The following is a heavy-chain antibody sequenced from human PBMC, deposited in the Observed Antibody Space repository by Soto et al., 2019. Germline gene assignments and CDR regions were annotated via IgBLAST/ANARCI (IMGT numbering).Heavy chain of an antibody. CDR1: GFKFSNYA. CDR2: ISATGGGT. D-gene: IGHD3-16*01. V-gene: IGHV3-23*01. J-gene: IGHJ4*02. Sequence: SLGLSCAASGFKFSNYARSWVRQAPGKGLEWVSLISATGGGTYYADSVKGRFTISRDNSHNTLYLQVHSLTAEDTAVYYCAKDRRAGGNSAFYFDFWGQGAQVTVSS. CDR3: AKDRRAGGNSAFYFDF.